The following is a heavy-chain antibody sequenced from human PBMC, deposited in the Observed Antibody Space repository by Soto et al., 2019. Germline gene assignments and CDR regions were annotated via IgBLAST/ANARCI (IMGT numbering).Heavy chain of an antibody. Sequence: GGSLRLSCAASGFTFSFYAMNWVRQAPGKGLEWVSTISGSGGSPYYADSVKGRFTISRDKSKTTLFLQMNNLRAEDTAVYYCAKGRITLVRGSFDYWGQGALVTVSS. CDR2: ISGSGGSP. CDR1: GFTFSFYA. V-gene: IGHV3-23*01. CDR3: AKGRITLVRGSFDY. D-gene: IGHD3-10*01. J-gene: IGHJ4*02.